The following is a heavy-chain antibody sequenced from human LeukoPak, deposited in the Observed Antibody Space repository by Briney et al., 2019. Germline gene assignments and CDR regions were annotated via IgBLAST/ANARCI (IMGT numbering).Heavy chain of an antibody. CDR1: GGSISSGGYS. CDR2: IYHSGST. Sequence: SSQTLCLTCAVSGGSISSGGYSWSWIRQPPGKGLEWIGYIYHSGSTYYNPSLKSRVTISVDRSKNQFSLKLGSVTAADTAVYYCARALYCSSTSCSYFDYWGQGTLVTVSS. CDR3: ARALYCSSTSCSYFDY. V-gene: IGHV4-30-2*01. J-gene: IGHJ4*02. D-gene: IGHD2-2*01.